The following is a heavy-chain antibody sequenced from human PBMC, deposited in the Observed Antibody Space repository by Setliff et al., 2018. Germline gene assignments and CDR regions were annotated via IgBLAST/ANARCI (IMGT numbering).Heavy chain of an antibody. V-gene: IGHV4-39*01. Sequence: SETLSLTCTVSGGSISSRSYYWAWIRQPPGKGLECIGSFSESGSTYYSPSLKSRVTISVDTSKNQFSLNLNSVTAADTAVYYCARQGGDYYDGSGYYYAPFDYWGQGILGTV. J-gene: IGHJ4*02. D-gene: IGHD3-22*01. CDR3: ARQGGDYYDGSGYYYAPFDY. CDR2: FSESGST. CDR1: GGSISSRSYY.